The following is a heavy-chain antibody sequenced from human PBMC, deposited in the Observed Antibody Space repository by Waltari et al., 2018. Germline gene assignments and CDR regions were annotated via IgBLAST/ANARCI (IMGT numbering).Heavy chain of an antibody. D-gene: IGHD3-3*01. V-gene: IGHV3-15*07. Sequence: EVQLVESGGGLVKPGGSLSLSCPASGFPFSNAWMNWVRQAPGKGLEWVGRIKSKTDGGTTDYAAPVKGRFTISRDDSKNTLYLQMNSLKTEDTAVYYCTTDNEYYDFCDYWGQGTLVTVSS. CDR2: IKSKTDGGTT. J-gene: IGHJ4*02. CDR1: GFPFSNAW. CDR3: TTDNEYYDFCDY.